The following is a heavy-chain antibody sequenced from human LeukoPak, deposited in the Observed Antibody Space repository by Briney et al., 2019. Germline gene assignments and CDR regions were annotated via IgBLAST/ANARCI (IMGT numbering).Heavy chain of an antibody. D-gene: IGHD6-6*01. J-gene: IGHJ4*02. Sequence: PSETLSLTCTISGGSISSSSYYWGWIRQPPGKGLEWIGSIYYSGSTYYNPSLKSRVTISVDTSKNQFSLKLSSVTAADTAVYYCEVGSSSLGIDYWGQGTLVTVSS. CDR1: GGSISSSSYY. CDR3: EVGSSSLGIDY. CDR2: IYYSGST. V-gene: IGHV4-39*07.